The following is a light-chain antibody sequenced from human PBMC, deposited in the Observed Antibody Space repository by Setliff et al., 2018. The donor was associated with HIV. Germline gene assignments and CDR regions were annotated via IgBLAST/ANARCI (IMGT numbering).Light chain of an antibody. CDR1: NIGSKS. Sequence: SSELTQPPSVSVAPGKTASITCGGNNIGSKSVHWYQQKPGQAPVLVVYDDSHRPSGIPARFSGSNSGYTATLTISRVEAGDEADYYCQVWHSSSDHYVFGSGTKVTVL. CDR3: QVWHSSSDHYV. J-gene: IGLJ1*01. V-gene: IGLV3-21*03. CDR2: DDS.